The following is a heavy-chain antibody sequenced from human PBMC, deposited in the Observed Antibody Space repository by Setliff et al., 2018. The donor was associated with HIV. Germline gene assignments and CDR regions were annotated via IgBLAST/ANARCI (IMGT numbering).Heavy chain of an antibody. CDR2: IKKDGNEK. CDR3: ASIELAAMVPVDY. J-gene: IGHJ4*02. CDR1: GFTFRNHW. V-gene: IGHV3-7*05. D-gene: IGHD5-18*01. Sequence: PGGSLRLSCAASGFTFRNHWMSWVRQAPGKGLEWVANIKKDGNEKYYVDSVKGRFTISRDNAKNSLYLQMNSLRVEDTAVYYCASIELAAMVPVDYWGQGTLVTVSS.